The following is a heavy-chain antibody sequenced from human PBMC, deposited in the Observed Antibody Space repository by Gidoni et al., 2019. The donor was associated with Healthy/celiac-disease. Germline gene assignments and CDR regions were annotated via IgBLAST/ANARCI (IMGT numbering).Heavy chain of an antibody. Sequence: QVQLVESGGGVVQPGRSLRLSCAASGFTFSSYGMHWVRPAPGQGLEWVAVIWYDGSNKYYADAVKGRFTISRDNSKNTLYLQMNSLRAEDTAVYYCARGGGYCSSTSCPDYYYYYGMDVWGQGTTVTVSS. CDR3: ARGGGYCSSTSCPDYYYYYGMDV. V-gene: IGHV3-33*01. D-gene: IGHD2-2*01. CDR2: IWYDGSNK. CDR1: GFTFSSYG. J-gene: IGHJ6*02.